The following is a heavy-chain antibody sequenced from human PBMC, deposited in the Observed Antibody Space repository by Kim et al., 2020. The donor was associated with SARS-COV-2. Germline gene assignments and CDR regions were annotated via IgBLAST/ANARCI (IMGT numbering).Heavy chain of an antibody. Sequence: EYAVYVKSRITINPDTSKNQFSLQLNSVTPEDTAMYYCARNLQTGDSFDYWGQGTLVTVSS. J-gene: IGHJ4*02. CDR3: ARNLQTGDSFDY. D-gene: IGHD7-27*01. V-gene: IGHV6-1*01.